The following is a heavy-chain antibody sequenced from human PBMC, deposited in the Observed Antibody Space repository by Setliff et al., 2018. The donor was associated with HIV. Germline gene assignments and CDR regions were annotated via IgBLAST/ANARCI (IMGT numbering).Heavy chain of an antibody. CDR1: GGSISSGSYY. V-gene: IGHV4-39*01. J-gene: IGHJ6*03. CDR3: ARHRDPPGTSWIFYYYYMDL. D-gene: IGHD2-2*01. Sequence: PSETLSLTCTVSGGSISSGSYYWSWIRQPPGKGLEWIGSIYYSGSTYYNPSLKSRVTISVDTSKNQVSLRLSSVTAADTGVYYCARHRDPPGTSWIFYYYYMDLWGGGTTVTVSS. CDR2: IYYSGST.